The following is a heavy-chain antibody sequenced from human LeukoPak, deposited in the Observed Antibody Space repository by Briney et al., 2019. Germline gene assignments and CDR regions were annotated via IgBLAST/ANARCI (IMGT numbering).Heavy chain of an antibody. J-gene: IGHJ4*02. CDR1: GFTFSSYA. D-gene: IGHD6-6*01. Sequence: GGSLRLSCAASGFTFSSYAMHWVRQAPGKGLEWVAVISYDGSNKYYADSVKGRFTFSRDNSKNTLYLQMNSLGAEDTAVYYCAKDLWYTSSSEEYWGQGTLVTVSS. CDR2: ISYDGSNK. V-gene: IGHV3-30-3*01. CDR3: AKDLWYTSSSEEY.